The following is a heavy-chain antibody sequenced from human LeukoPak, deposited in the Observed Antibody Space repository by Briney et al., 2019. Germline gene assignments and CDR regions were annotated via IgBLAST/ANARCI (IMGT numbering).Heavy chain of an antibody. D-gene: IGHD3-10*01. J-gene: IGHJ4*02. CDR1: GFTVSSNY. Sequence: GGFLRLSCAASGFTVSSNYMAWARQPPGKGLEWVSVIFGGGGTYYAGSVRGRFTISRDNSQNTLFLQMNSLRAEDTAVYYCASWPGAWYGEDYWGQGTRVTVSS. CDR3: ASWPGAWYGEDY. CDR2: IFGGGGT. V-gene: IGHV3-53*01.